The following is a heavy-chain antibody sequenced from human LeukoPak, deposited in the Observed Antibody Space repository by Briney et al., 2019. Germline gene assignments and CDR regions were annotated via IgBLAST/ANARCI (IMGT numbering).Heavy chain of an antibody. CDR1: GYTFTGYY. V-gene: IGHV1-2*06. Sequence: ASVKVSCTASGYTFTGYYMHWVRQAPGQGLEWMGRINPNSGGTNYAQKFQGRVTMTRDTSISTAYMELSGLRSDDTAVYYCAREDTAMVPLGYYYYGMDVWGQGTTVTVSS. CDR3: AREDTAMVPLGYYYYGMDV. D-gene: IGHD5-18*01. J-gene: IGHJ6*02. CDR2: INPNSGGT.